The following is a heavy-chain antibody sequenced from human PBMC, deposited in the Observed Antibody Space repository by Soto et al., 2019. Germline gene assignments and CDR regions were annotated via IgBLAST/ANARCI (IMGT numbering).Heavy chain of an antibody. CDR1: GGTFSSHG. Sequence: QVQLVQSGAEVKKPGSSVKVSCKASGGTFSSHGINWVRQAPGQGLEWMGGFFPIFGTSNYAQKFQGRVTITADKSTSTAYMELTSRRSEDSAVYYCARDGIMGSPSHTYFDYWGQGTLVTVSS. CDR2: FFPIFGTS. J-gene: IGHJ4*02. V-gene: IGHV1-69*06. CDR3: ARDGIMGSPSHTYFDY. D-gene: IGHD3-16*01.